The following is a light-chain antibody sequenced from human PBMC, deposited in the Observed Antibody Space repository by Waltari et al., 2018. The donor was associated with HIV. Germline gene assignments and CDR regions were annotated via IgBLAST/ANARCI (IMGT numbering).Light chain of an antibody. CDR1: SSDVGGYKF. CDR3: CSYAGSYTMV. CDR2: DVS. V-gene: IGLV2-11*01. J-gene: IGLJ2*01. Sequence: QSALTQPRSVSGSPGQSVTISCTGSSSDVGGYKFVSWYQQHPGKAPKVIIHDVSERPSGVPDRFSGSKSGNTASLTISGLQAEDDADYYCCSYAGSYTMVFGGGTKVTVL.